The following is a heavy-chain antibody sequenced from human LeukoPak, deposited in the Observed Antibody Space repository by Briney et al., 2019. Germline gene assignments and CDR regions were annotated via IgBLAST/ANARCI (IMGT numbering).Heavy chain of an antibody. Sequence: PGGSLRLSCAASGFTFSSYWMHWVRQAPGKWLVWVSRIKTDGSNTNYADSVKGRFTISRDNAKNTLYLQMSSLRAEDTAVYYCARDFLHLGGWGQGTMVTVSS. CDR3: ARDFLHLGG. CDR1: GFTFSSYW. V-gene: IGHV3-74*01. J-gene: IGHJ3*01. CDR2: IKTDGSNT. D-gene: IGHD3-16*01.